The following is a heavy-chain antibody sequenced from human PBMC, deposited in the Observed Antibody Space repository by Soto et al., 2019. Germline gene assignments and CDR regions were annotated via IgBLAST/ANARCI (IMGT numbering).Heavy chain of an antibody. J-gene: IGHJ4*02. CDR2: ISSSGSTI. CDR1: GFTFSDYY. Sequence: GGSLRLSCAASGFTFSDYYMSWIRQAPGKGLEWVSYISSSGSTIYYADSVKGRFTISRDNAKNSLYLQMNSLRAEDTAVYYCARDLSSYCSSTSCYLYYFDYWGQGTLVTVSS. CDR3: ARDLSSYCSSTSCYLYYFDY. D-gene: IGHD2-2*01. V-gene: IGHV3-11*01.